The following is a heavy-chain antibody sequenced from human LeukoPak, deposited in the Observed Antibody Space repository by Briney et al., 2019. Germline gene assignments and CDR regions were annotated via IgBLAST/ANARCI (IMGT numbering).Heavy chain of an antibody. CDR2: IYYSGST. CDR3: ARGSYDSSGXXXFDY. J-gene: IGHJ4*02. Sequence: PSETLSLTCTVSGGSISSYYWSWIRQPPGKGLEWIGYIYYSGSTNYNPSLKSRVTISVDTSKNQFSLKLSSVTAADTAVYHCARGSYDSSGXXXFDYWGQGTLVTVSS. CDR1: GGSISSYY. V-gene: IGHV4-59*01. D-gene: IGHD3-22*01.